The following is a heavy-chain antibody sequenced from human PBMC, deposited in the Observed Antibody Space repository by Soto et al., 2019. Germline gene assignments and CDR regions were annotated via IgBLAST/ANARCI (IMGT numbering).Heavy chain of an antibody. D-gene: IGHD2-2*01. CDR1: GFTFSNAW. Sequence: GGSLRLSCATSGFTFSNAWMSWVRQAPGKGLEWVGRIKSKTDGGTTDYAAPVKGRFTISRDDSKNTLYLQMNSLKTEDTAVYYCTTDGGDCSSTSCYFNYYYYGMDVWGQGTTVTVSS. CDR3: TTDGGDCSSTSCYFNYYYYGMDV. J-gene: IGHJ6*02. V-gene: IGHV3-15*01. CDR2: IKSKTDGGTT.